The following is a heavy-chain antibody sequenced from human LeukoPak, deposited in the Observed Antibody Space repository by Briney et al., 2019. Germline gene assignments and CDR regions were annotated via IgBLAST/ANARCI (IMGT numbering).Heavy chain of an antibody. V-gene: IGHV1-2*02. J-gene: IGHJ4*02. D-gene: IGHD1-26*01. Sequence: EASVKVSFKASGYTFTVYYMHWVRQAPGQGLEWMGWINPNSGGTNYAQKFQGRVTMTRDTSISTAYMGLSRLRSDDTAVYYCARDTVGASVFDYWGQGTLVTVSS. CDR1: GYTFTVYY. CDR3: ARDTVGASVFDY. CDR2: INPNSGGT.